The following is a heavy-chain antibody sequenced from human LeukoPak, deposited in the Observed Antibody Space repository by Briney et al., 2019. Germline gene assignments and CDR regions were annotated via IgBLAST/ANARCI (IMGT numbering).Heavy chain of an antibody. CDR1: GVSISSGHW. Sequence: SETLSLTCAVSGVSISSGHWWSWVRQPPGKGLEWIGEIYHSGSTNYNASLKSRVTISVDTSKNQFSLKLSSVTAADTAVYYCARGGGKMKALGYWGQGTLVTVSS. CDR3: ARGGGKMKALGY. D-gene: IGHD3-16*01. CDR2: IYHSGST. J-gene: IGHJ4*02. V-gene: IGHV4-4*02.